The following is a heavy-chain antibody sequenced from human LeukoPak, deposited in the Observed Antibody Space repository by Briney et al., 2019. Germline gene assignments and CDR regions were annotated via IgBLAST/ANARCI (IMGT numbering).Heavy chain of an antibody. CDR2: INPSGGST. CDR3: ARDQSYKYCSDIVCYGWFDP. CDR1: GYTFTSYY. D-gene: IGHD2-15*01. Sequence: GASVKVSCKASGYTFTSYYMHWVRQAPGQGLEWMGIINPSGGSTSYAQKFQGRVSMTRDMSTSTVYMELSSLRSEDTAVYYCARDQSYKYCSDIVCYGWFDPWGQGTLVTVSS. V-gene: IGHV1-46*01. J-gene: IGHJ5*02.